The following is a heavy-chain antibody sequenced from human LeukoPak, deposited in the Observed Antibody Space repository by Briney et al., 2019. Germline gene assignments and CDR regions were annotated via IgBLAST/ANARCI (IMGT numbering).Heavy chain of an antibody. CDR2: IIPILGIA. CDR3: ARYIRKEVGAFDI. D-gene: IGHD1-14*01. CDR1: EGTFSSYA. V-gene: IGHV1-69*04. Sequence: ASVKVSCKASEGTFSSYAVSWVRQAPGQGLEWMGRIIPILGIANYAQKFQGRVTITADESTSTAYMELSSLRSEDTAVYYCARYIRKEVGAFDIWGQGTMVTVSS. J-gene: IGHJ3*02.